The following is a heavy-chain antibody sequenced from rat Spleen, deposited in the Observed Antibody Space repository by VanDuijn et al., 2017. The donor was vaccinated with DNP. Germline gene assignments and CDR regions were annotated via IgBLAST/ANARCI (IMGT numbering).Heavy chain of an antibody. CDR2: TSHDGGST. D-gene: IGHD1-4*01. J-gene: IGHJ2*01. Sequence: EVRLVESGGGLVQPGRSLKLSCAASGFPFSDYFMAWVRQAPNKGLGWVASTSHDGGSTYYRDSVKGRFTIPRDNAKSTLYLQMDSLRSEDTATYYCARGNYPGINTFDHWGQGVMVTVSS. CDR3: ARGNYPGINTFDH. V-gene: IGHV5-7*01. CDR1: GFPFSDYF.